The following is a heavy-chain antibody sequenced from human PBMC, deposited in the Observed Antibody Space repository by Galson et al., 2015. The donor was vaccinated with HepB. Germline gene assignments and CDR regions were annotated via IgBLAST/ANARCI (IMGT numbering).Heavy chain of an antibody. J-gene: IGHJ4*01. CDR1: RFTFRTHA. V-gene: IGHV3-30*03. CDR3: ARGAGTFRNYYYFDY. D-gene: IGHD4-11*01. CDR2: ISYDGSYD. Sequence: SLRLSCAAARFTFRTHAMHWVRQAPGKGLEYVALISYDGSYDYLIDSVRGRFTISRDNSKNILYLQMSSLRAEDTAVYYCARGAGTFRNYYYFDYWGQGTPVTVSS.